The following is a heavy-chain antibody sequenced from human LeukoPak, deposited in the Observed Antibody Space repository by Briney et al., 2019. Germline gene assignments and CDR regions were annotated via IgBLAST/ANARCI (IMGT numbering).Heavy chain of an antibody. CDR1: GFTFSSYA. V-gene: IGHV3-7*01. J-gene: IGHJ4*02. Sequence: GGSLRLSCAASGFTFSSYAMTWVRQAPGKGLEWVASIKHDGSEKYYVDSVRGRFTISRDNTKNSLYLQMSSLRAEDTAVYYCATDRGWRTSGYYLYYFEYWGQGTLVTFSS. D-gene: IGHD3-3*01. CDR3: ATDRGWRTSGYYLYYFEY. CDR2: IKHDGSEK.